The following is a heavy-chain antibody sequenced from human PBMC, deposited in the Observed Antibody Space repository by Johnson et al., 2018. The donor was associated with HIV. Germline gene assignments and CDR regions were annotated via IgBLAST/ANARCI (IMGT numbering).Heavy chain of an antibody. D-gene: IGHD6-6*01. CDR2: INWNGGST. CDR1: GFTFDDYG. J-gene: IGHJ3*02. CDR3: ARARGEGAARTDAFDI. Sequence: VQLVESGGGLVQPGGSLRLYCAASGFTFDDYGMSWVRQAPGKGLECVSGINWNGGSTGYADSVKGRFTISRDNAKNSLYLQMNSLRAEDTALYYCARARGEGAARTDAFDIWGQGTMVTVSS. V-gene: IGHV3-20*04.